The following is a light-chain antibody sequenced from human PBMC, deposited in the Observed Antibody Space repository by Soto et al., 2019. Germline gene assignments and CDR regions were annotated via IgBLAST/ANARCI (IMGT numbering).Light chain of an antibody. V-gene: IGLV2-14*01. J-gene: IGLJ1*01. CDR3: SSYTGSSTPYV. CDR1: SSDVGGYNY. Sequence: QSALTQPASVSGSPGQSITISCTGTSSDVGGYNYVSWYQQHPGKAPKLMIYEVSNRPSGVSNRFSGSKSGNTASLPISGLQAEDGADYYCSSYTGSSTPYVFGTGTKVTVL. CDR2: EVS.